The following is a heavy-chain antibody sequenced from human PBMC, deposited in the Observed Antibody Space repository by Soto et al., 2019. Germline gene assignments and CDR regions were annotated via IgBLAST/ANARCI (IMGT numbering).Heavy chain of an antibody. CDR2: INAGNGNT. CDR3: ARGRFYDSSGYNAPGFDY. Sequence: ASVKVSCKASGYTFTSYAMHWVRQAPGQRLEWMGWINAGNGNTKYSQKFQGRVTITRDTSASTAYMELSSLRSEDTAVYYCARGRFYDSSGYNAPGFDYWGQGTLVTVSS. D-gene: IGHD3-22*01. CDR1: GYTFTSYA. V-gene: IGHV1-3*01. J-gene: IGHJ4*02.